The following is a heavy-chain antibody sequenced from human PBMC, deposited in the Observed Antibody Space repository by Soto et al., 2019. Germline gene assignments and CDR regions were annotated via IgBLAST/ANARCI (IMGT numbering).Heavy chain of an antibody. CDR2: GGSA. CDR1: GFTVSTTY. V-gene: IGHV3-53*01. J-gene: IGHJ3*02. D-gene: IGHD6-6*01. CDR3: ARDSSSSSLGAFDI. Sequence: EVQLVESGGGLIQPGGSLRLSCAASGFTVSTTYMSWVRQAPGKGLEWVSGGSAYYADSVKGRFTISRDTSKNTLYLQRNSLRAEDTDLYYCARDSSSSSLGAFDIWGQGTMVTVSS.